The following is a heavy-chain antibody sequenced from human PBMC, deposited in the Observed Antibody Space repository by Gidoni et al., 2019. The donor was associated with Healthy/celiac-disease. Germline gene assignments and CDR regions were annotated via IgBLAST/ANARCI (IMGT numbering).Heavy chain of an antibody. V-gene: IGHV3-23*01. CDR3: AKDEQWLVRAFDI. D-gene: IGHD6-19*01. CDR2: ISCSGGST. J-gene: IGHJ3*02. Sequence: EVQLLESGGGLVQPGGSLRLTGAASGFTFSSYAMRWVGQAPGKGLGWVSAISCSGGSTYYADSVKGRFTITRDNSKNTLYLQMNSLRAEDTAVYYCAKDEQWLVRAFDIWGQGTMVTVSS. CDR1: GFTFSSYA.